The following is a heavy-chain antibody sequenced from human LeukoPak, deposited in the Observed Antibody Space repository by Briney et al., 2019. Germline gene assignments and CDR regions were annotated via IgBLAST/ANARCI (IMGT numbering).Heavy chain of an antibody. CDR3: ARLGYSGSYHYYFDY. Sequence: SEILSLTCTVSGGSISSYYWSWIRQPPGKGLDWIGYIYYSGSTNYNPSLKSRVTISVDTSKNQFSLKLSSVTAADTAVYYCARLGYSGSYHYYFDYWGQGTLVTVSS. J-gene: IGHJ4*02. V-gene: IGHV4-59*08. D-gene: IGHD1-26*01. CDR2: IYYSGST. CDR1: GGSISSYY.